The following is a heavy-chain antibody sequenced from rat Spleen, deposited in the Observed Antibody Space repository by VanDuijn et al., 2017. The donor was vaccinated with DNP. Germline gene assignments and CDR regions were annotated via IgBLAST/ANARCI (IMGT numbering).Heavy chain of an antibody. V-gene: IGHV2-27*01. CDR3: ARDSGIEAD. CDR2: IQSGGKT. D-gene: IGHD1-11*01. Sequence: QVQLKESGPGLVQPSQTLSLTCSVSGFSLTNYHVHWVRQPPGKGLEWMGRIQSGGKTDYNSPFKSRLRITRDTSKSQVFLKMTSVRTEDTAMYFCARDSGIEADWGQGTRVTVSS. CDR1: GFSLTNYH. J-gene: IGHJ3*01.